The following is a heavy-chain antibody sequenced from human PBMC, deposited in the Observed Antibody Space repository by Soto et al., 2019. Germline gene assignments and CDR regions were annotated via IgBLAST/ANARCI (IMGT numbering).Heavy chain of an antibody. CDR2: IYYSGST. D-gene: IGHD6-19*01. CDR3: AVGQWLPPPLDY. V-gene: IGHV4-39*01. CDR1: GGSISSSSYY. J-gene: IGHJ4*02. Sequence: SETLSLTCTVSGGSISSSSYYWGWIRQPPGKGLEWIGSIYYSGSTYYNPSLKSRVTISVDTSKNQFSLKLSSVTAADTAVYYRAVGQWLPPPLDYWGQGTLVTVSS.